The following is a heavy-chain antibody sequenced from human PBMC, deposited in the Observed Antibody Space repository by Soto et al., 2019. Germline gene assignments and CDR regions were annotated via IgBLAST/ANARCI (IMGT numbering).Heavy chain of an antibody. J-gene: IGHJ6*02. CDR2: LIPISETT. CDR1: GGTFSSYA. V-gene: IGHV1-69*01. Sequence: QVQLVQSGAEVKKPGSSVKVSCKASGGTFSSYAISWVRQAPGQGLEWMGGLIPISETTNYAQKFQGRVTITAYESKSTGYMELSSLRSEDTAVYYWARSQGSSTSLEIYYYYYYGMDVWGQGTTVTVSS. D-gene: IGHD2-2*01. CDR3: ARSQGSSTSLEIYYYYYYGMDV.